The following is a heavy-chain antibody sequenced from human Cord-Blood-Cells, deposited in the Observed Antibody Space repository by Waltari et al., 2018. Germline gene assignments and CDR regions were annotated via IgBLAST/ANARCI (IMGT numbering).Heavy chain of an antibody. CDR1: GFTFSSSG. CDR2: ISYDGSNK. J-gene: IGHJ4*02. Sequence: QVQLVESGGGVVQPGRSLSLSCAASGFTFSSSGMHWVRQAPGKGLEWVAVISYDGSNKYYADSVKGRFTISRDNSKNTLYLQMNSLRAEDTAVYYCAKDRGIYFDYWGQGTLVTVSS. D-gene: IGHD3-10*01. V-gene: IGHV3-30*18. CDR3: AKDRGIYFDY.